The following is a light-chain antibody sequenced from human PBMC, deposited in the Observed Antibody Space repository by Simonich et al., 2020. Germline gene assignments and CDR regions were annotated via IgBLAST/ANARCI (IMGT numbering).Light chain of an antibody. V-gene: IGLV2-23*01. CDR1: SRDVGSYNL. CDR3: CSYAGSSTWV. CDR2: AGS. Sequence: QSALTQPASVSWSPGQSITISCTGTSRDVGSYNLVSWYQQHPGKAPKLMIYAGSKRPSGFANRFSGSKSGNTASLTISGLQAEDEADYYCCSYAGSSTWVFGGGTKLTVL. J-gene: IGLJ3*02.